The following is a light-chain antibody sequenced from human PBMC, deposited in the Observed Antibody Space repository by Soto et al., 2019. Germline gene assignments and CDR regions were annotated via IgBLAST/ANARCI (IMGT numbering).Light chain of an antibody. CDR2: AAS. CDR1: QDISTY. Sequence: AIRMTQSPSSLSASTGDRVTITCRASQDISTYLAWYQQKPGKAPKLLIYAASTLQSGVPSNFSGSGSGTDFTLTISCLQSEDFATYYCEQYHTFPFTFGPGTKVEIK. J-gene: IGKJ3*01. CDR3: EQYHTFPFT. V-gene: IGKV1-8*01.